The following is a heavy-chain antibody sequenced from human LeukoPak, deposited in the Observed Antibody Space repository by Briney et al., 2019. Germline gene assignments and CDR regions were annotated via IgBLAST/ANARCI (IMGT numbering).Heavy chain of an antibody. V-gene: IGHV3-74*01. D-gene: IGHD4-23*01. CDR1: GFTFSSYW. J-gene: IGHJ1*01. Sequence: RPGGSLRLSCAASGFTFSSYWMHWVRQAPGKGLVWVSGINTDGSSTNYADSVKGRFTISRDNAKNTLYLQMNSLRVEDMALYYCCGGNVEQWGQGTLVTVSS. CDR2: INTDGSST. CDR3: CGGNVEQ.